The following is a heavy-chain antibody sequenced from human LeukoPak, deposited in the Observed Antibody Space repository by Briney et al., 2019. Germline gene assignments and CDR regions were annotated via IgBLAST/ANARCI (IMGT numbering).Heavy chain of an antibody. V-gene: IGHV1-69*06. CDR1: GGTFSSYA. Sequence: ASVKVSCKASGGTFSSYAISWVRQAPGQGLEWMGGIIPIFGTANYAQKFQGRVTITADKSTSTAYMELSSLRSEDTAVYYCASGGRWLRFEFGYWGQGTLVSVSS. D-gene: IGHD5-24*01. CDR2: IIPIFGTA. CDR3: ASGGRWLRFEFGY. J-gene: IGHJ4*02.